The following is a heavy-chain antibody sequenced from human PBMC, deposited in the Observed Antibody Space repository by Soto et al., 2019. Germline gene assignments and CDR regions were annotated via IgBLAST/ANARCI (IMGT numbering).Heavy chain of an antibody. CDR3: AFIAAAGTYYYYGMDV. CDR2: ISYSGST. V-gene: IGHV4-39*07. D-gene: IGHD6-13*01. Sequence: SETLSLTCTVSGGSISSSNYYWTWIRQPPGEGLEWIGSISYSGSTFYNPSLNSRVTITADESTSTAYMELSSLRSEDTAVYYCAFIAAAGTYYYYGMDVWGQGTTVTVSS. CDR1: GGSISSSNYY. J-gene: IGHJ6*02.